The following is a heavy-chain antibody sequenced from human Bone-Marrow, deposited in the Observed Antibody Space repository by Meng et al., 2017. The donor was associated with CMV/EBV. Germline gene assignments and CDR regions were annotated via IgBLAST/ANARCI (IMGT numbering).Heavy chain of an antibody. J-gene: IGHJ4*02. CDR2: ISYDGSNK. CDR1: YA. D-gene: IGHD6-19*01. V-gene: IGHV3-30-3*01. Sequence: YAIRWVRQAPGKGLEWVAVISYDGSNKYYADSVKGRFTISRDNSKNTLYLQMNSLRAEDTAVYYCARGVAVAGTYRYWGQGTLVTVSS. CDR3: ARGVAVAGTYRY.